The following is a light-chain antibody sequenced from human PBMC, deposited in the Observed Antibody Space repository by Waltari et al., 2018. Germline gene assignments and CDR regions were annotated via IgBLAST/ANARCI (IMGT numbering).Light chain of an antibody. J-gene: IGLJ3*02. CDR3: SSYTSSSTLWV. V-gene: IGLV2-14*03. CDR2: DVR. CDR1: SRDVGGYND. Sequence: QSALTQPASVSGSPGQSITISCTGTSRDVGGYNDLSWYQPHPGKAPKLMIYDVRNRPSGVSNRFSGSKSGNTASLTISGLQAEDEADYYCSSYTSSSTLWVFGGGTKLTVL.